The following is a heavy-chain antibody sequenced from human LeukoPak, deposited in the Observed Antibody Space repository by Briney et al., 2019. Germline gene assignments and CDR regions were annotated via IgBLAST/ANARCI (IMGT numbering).Heavy chain of an antibody. V-gene: IGHV4-34*01. CDR1: GGSFSGYY. Sequence: SETLSLTCAVYGGSFSGYYWSWIRQPPGKGLEWIGEINHSGSTNYNPSLKSRVTISVDTSKNQFSLKLSSVTAADTAVYYCARVGYGSGILFDYWGQGTLVTVSS. CDR2: INHSGST. CDR3: ARVGYGSGILFDY. D-gene: IGHD3-10*01. J-gene: IGHJ4*02.